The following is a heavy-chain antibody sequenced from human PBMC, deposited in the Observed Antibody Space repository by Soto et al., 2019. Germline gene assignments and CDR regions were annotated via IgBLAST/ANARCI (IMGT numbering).Heavy chain of an antibody. V-gene: IGHV1-69*13. CDR3: ARDYSSGWYPDAFDI. CDR2: IIPIFGTA. Sequence: GASVKVSCKASEDTFRNYAISWVRQAPGQGLEWMGGIIPIFGTANYAQKFQGRVTITADESTSTAYMELSSLRSEDTAVYYCARDYSSGWYPDAFDIWGQGTMVTVSS. CDR1: EDTFRNYA. D-gene: IGHD6-19*01. J-gene: IGHJ3*02.